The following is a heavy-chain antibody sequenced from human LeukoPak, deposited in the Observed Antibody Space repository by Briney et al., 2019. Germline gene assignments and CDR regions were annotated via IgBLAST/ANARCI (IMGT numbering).Heavy chain of an antibody. D-gene: IGHD2-21*01. CDR3: ARGGDLDV. Sequence: GGSLRLSCAASGFTFSSYWMNWARQAPGKGLEWVASINHNGNVNYYVDSMKGRFTISRDNAKNSLYLQMSNLRAEDTAVYFCARGGDLDVWGQGATVTVSS. V-gene: IGHV3-7*03. CDR1: GFTFSSYW. J-gene: IGHJ6*02. CDR2: INHNGNVN.